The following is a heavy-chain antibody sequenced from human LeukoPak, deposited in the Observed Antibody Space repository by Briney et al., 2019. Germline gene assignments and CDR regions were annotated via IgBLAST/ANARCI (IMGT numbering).Heavy chain of an antibody. D-gene: IGHD4-17*01. Sequence: GGSLRLSCAASGFTFSSYNMNWVRQAPGKGLEWVSSIFSSNYIYYADSVKGRFTISRDNAKNSLYLQMNSLRAEDTAVYYCAREDYGADLEYYYYGMDVWGQGTTVTVSS. J-gene: IGHJ6*02. CDR1: GFTFSSYN. V-gene: IGHV3-21*04. CDR3: AREDYGADLEYYYYGMDV. CDR2: IFSSNYI.